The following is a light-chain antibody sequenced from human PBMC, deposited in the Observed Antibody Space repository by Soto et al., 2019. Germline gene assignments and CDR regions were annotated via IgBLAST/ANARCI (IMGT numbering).Light chain of an antibody. Sequence: EIVLTQSPATLSLSRGERATLSCRASQSVSSYLAWYQQKPGQAPRLLIYDASNRATGIPARFSGSGSGTDFTLTISSLEPVDFAVYYCQQRSNGYTFGQGTKLEIK. CDR3: QQRSNGYT. J-gene: IGKJ2*01. CDR2: DAS. CDR1: QSVSSY. V-gene: IGKV3-11*01.